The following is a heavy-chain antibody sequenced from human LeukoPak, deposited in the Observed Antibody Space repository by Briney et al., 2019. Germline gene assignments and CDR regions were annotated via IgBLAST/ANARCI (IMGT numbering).Heavy chain of an antibody. Sequence: SETLSLTCTVSGGSVSSGSYYWSWLRQPPGKGLEWIGYIYYSGSTNYNPSLKSRVTISVDTSKNQFSLKLSSVTAADTAVYYCARASALRHFDYWGQGTLVTVSS. J-gene: IGHJ4*02. CDR1: GGSVSSGSYY. CDR2: IYYSGST. CDR3: ARASALRHFDY. V-gene: IGHV4-61*01. D-gene: IGHD4-17*01.